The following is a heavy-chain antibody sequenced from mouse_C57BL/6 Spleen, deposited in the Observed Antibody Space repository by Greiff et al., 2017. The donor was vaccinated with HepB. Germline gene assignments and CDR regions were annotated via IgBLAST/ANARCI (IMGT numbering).Heavy chain of an antibody. D-gene: IGHD1-1*01. V-gene: IGHV1-63*01. Sequence: VQVVESGAELVRPGTSVKMSCKASGYTFTNYWIGWAKQRPGHGLEWIGDIYPGGGYTNYNEKFKGKATLTADKSSSTAYMQFSSLTSEDSAIYYCARRSSYDYYAMDYWGQGTSVTFSS. J-gene: IGHJ4*01. CDR2: IYPGGGYT. CDR3: ARRSSYDYYAMDY. CDR1: GYTFTNYW.